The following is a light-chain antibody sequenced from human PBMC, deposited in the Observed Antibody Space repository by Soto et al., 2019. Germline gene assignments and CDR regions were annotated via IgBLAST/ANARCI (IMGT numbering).Light chain of an antibody. Sequence: QSALTQPASVSGSPGQSITISCTGTSSDVGGYNYVSWYQQHPGTAPKLMIFEVSNRPSGVSNRFSGSKSGNTASQTISGLQAEDEADYYCSSYTSSSTLVFGGGTQLTVL. CDR2: EVS. J-gene: IGLJ3*02. CDR3: SSYTSSSTLV. CDR1: SSDVGGYNY. V-gene: IGLV2-14*01.